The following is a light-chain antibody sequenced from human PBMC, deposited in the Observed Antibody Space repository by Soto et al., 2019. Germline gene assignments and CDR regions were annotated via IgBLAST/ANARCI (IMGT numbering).Light chain of an antibody. V-gene: IGKV3D-11*02. Sequence: EIVLTQSPDTLSLSPGERATLSRRASQSVSSFLAWYQQRPGQAPRLLIYDASNRAIGIPARFSGSGTGTDFTLTIASLEREDCAVYYCHQRSNWPWTFGQGTKVDIK. J-gene: IGKJ1*01. CDR3: HQRSNWPWT. CDR2: DAS. CDR1: QSVSSF.